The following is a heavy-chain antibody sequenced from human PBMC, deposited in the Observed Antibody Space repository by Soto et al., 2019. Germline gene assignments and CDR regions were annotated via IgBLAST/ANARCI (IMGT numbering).Heavy chain of an antibody. Sequence: LSLTCTVSGGSISSYYWSWIRQPPGKGLEWIGYIYYSGSTNYNPSLKSRVTISVDTSKNQFSLKLSSVTAADTAVYYCARQYCTNGVCYRGGEDYYYGMDVWGQGTTVTVSS. CDR2: IYYSGST. CDR1: GGSISSYY. J-gene: IGHJ6*02. CDR3: ARQYCTNGVCYRGGEDYYYGMDV. V-gene: IGHV4-59*01. D-gene: IGHD2-8*01.